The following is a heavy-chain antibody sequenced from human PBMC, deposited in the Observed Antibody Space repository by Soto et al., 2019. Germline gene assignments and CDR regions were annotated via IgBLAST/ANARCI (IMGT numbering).Heavy chain of an antibody. D-gene: IGHD6-13*01. V-gene: IGHV4-4*07. J-gene: IGHJ6*02. CDR3: ARDLGKGYSSSWYAKNYYYYGMDV. CDR2: IYTSGST. Sequence: PSETLSLTCTVSGGSISSYYWSWIRQPAGKGLEWIGRIYTSGSTNYNPSLKSRVTMSVDTSKNQFPLKLSSVTAADTAVYYCARDLGKGYSSSWYAKNYYYYGMDVWGQGTTVTVSS. CDR1: GGSISSYY.